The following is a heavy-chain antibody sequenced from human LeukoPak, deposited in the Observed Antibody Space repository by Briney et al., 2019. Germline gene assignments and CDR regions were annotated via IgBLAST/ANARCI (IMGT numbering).Heavy chain of an antibody. CDR2: ISAYNGNT. D-gene: IGHD6-19*01. V-gene: IGHV1-18*01. CDR1: GGTFSSYA. J-gene: IGHJ4*02. CDR3: ARHTGSSGWYPYYFDY. Sequence: ASVKVSCKASGGTFSSYAISWVRQAPGQGLEWMGWISAYNGNTNYAQKLQGRVTMTTDTSTSTAYMELRSLRSDDTAVYYCARHTGSSGWYPYYFDYWGQGTLVTVSS.